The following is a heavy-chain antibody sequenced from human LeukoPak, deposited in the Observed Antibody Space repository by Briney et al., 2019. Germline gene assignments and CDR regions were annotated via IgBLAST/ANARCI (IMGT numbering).Heavy chain of an antibody. D-gene: IGHD6-13*01. V-gene: IGHV3-23*01. CDR3: SGHGSSSY. CDR2: ISNSGRTT. CDR1: GFTFRSYA. Sequence: TGGSLRLSCTASGFTFRSYAMSWVRQAPGKGLEWVSGISNSGRTTYYTDSVKGRFTISRDNSKNTLYLQMNSLRAEDTALYYASGHGSSSYWGQGTLVAVSS. J-gene: IGHJ4*02.